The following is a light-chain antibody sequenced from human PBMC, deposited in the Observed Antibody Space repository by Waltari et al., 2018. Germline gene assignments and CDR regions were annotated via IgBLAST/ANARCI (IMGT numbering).Light chain of an antibody. V-gene: IGKV1-33*01. J-gene: IGKJ4*01. Sequence: IQMTQSPSSLSASIGDSVTITCQASQHISNYLNWYQQKPGKAPKVLIYDASNLETGVPSRFSGSGFGTEFTFTISSLQPEDIGTYYCQQFDGLPPLTFGGGTKVEIK. CDR2: DAS. CDR3: QQFDGLPPLT. CDR1: QHISNY.